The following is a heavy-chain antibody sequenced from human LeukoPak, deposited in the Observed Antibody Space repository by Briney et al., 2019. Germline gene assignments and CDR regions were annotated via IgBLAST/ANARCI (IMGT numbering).Heavy chain of an antibody. CDR3: AKDIIRYFDWLPISGVAEYYFDY. CDR2: ISGSGGST. Sequence: LSLTCAVYGGSFSGYYWSWVRQAPGKGLDWVSAISGSGGSTYYADSVKGRFTISRDNSKNTLYLQMNSLRAEDTAVYYCAKDIIRYFDWLPISGVAEYYFDYWGQGTLVTVSS. V-gene: IGHV3-23*01. D-gene: IGHD3-9*01. J-gene: IGHJ4*02. CDR1: GGSFSGYY.